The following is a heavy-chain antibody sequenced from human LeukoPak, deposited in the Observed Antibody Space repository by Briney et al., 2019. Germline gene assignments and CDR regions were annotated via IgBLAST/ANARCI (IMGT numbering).Heavy chain of an antibody. CDR3: AKDLTTTSADYYFDY. V-gene: IGHV3-30-3*01. D-gene: IGHD1-1*01. J-gene: IGHJ4*02. CDR2: ISYDGSNK. Sequence: GGSLRLSCAASGFTFSSYAMHWVRQAPGKGLEWVAVISYDGSNKYYADSVKGRFTGARDNSKNTLYLQMNSLRVKETAVYYCAKDLTTTSADYYFDYWGQGTLVTVSS. CDR1: GFTFSSYA.